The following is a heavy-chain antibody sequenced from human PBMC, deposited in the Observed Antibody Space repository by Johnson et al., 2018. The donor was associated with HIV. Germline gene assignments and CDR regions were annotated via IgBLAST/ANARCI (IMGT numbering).Heavy chain of an antibody. CDR3: AKDCGRWLQSDAFDI. V-gene: IGHV3-7*05. CDR2: IKQDGSEK. CDR1: GFTFSNYW. Sequence: VQLVESGGGLVQPGGSLRLSCAASGFTFSNYWMTWVRQAPGKGLEWVANIKQDGSEKYYVDSMKGRFTISRDNAKNSLYLQMNSLRAEDTAVYYCAKDCGRWLQSDAFDIWGQGTMVTVSS. J-gene: IGHJ3*02. D-gene: IGHD5-24*01.